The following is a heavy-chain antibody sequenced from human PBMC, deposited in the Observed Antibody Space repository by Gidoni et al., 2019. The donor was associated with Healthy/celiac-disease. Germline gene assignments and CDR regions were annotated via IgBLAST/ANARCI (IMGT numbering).Heavy chain of an antibody. CDR1: GGSISSYY. CDR2: IYYSGST. CDR3: ARVGRNIYWYFDL. V-gene: IGHV4-59*01. D-gene: IGHD2-15*01. Sequence: QVQLQESGPGLVKPSETLSLTCTVSGGSISSYYWSWIRQPPGKGLEWIGYIYYSGSTNYNPSLKSRVTISVDTSKNQFSLKLSSVTAADTAVYYCARVGRNIYWYFDLWGRGTLVTVSS. J-gene: IGHJ2*01.